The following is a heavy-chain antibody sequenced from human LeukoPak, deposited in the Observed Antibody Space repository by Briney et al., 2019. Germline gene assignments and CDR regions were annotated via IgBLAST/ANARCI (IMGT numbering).Heavy chain of an antibody. CDR3: ARGGSSSSRFYYYYYGMDV. D-gene: IGHD6-6*01. Sequence: PSETLSLTCAVYGGSFSGYYWSWIRQPPGKGLEWIGEINHSGSTNYNPSLKSRVTISVDTSKNQFSLKLSSVTAADTAVYYCARGGSSSSRFYYYYYGMDVWGQGTTVTVSS. J-gene: IGHJ6*02. CDR1: GGSFSGYY. V-gene: IGHV4-34*01. CDR2: INHSGST.